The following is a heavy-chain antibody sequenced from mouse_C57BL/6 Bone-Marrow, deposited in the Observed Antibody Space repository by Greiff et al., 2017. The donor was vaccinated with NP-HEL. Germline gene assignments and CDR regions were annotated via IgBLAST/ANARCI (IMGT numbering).Heavy chain of an antibody. V-gene: IGHV1-80*01. D-gene: IGHD1-1*01. CDR3: ARYYGSSYYFDY. Sequence: QVQLQQSGAELVKPGASVKISCKASGYAFSSYWMNWVKQGPGKGLEWIGQIYPGDGDTNYNGKFKGKATLTADKSSSTAYMQLSSLTSEDSAVYFCARYYGSSYYFDYWGQGTTLTVSS. CDR2: IYPGDGDT. CDR1: GYAFSSYW. J-gene: IGHJ2*01.